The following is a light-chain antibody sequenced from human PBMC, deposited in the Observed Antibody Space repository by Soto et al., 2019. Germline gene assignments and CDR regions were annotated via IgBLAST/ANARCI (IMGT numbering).Light chain of an antibody. V-gene: IGKV3-11*01. CDR3: QQRTRWPMT. J-gene: IGKJ5*01. CDR1: QNLHSF. Sequence: EIVLTQSPATLSVSPGERVTLSCRASQNLHSFLNWYQQRPGQAPRPLIYDGSKRAAGVPDRISGDGSGTDYTLTISSPEPEDFAVYYCQQRTRWPMTFGQGTRLEI. CDR2: DGS.